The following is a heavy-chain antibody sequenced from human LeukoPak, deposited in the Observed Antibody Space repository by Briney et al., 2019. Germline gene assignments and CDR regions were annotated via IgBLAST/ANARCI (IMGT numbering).Heavy chain of an antibody. V-gene: IGHV4-59*01. Sequence: SETLSLTCTVSGGSISSYYWTWIRQPPGKGLEWIGYIYYSGSTDYNPSLKSRVTISVDTSKNQFSLKLSSVTAADTAVYYCARCGYSYGGGYYYYYMDVWGKGTTVTASS. CDR1: GGSISSYY. J-gene: IGHJ6*03. CDR3: ARCGYSYGGGYYYYYMDV. D-gene: IGHD5-18*01. CDR2: IYYSGST.